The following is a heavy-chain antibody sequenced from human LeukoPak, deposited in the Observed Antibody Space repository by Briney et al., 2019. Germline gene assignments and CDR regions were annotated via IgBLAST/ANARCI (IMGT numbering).Heavy chain of an antibody. CDR2: IIPIFGIA. Sequence: SVKVSCKASGGTFSSYAISWVRQASGQGLEWMGRIIPIFGIANYAQKFQGRVTITADKSTSTAYMELSSLRSEDTAVYYCARGVATTNWFDPWGQGTLVTVSS. D-gene: IGHD5-12*01. J-gene: IGHJ5*02. CDR3: ARGVATTNWFDP. CDR1: GGTFSSYA. V-gene: IGHV1-69*04.